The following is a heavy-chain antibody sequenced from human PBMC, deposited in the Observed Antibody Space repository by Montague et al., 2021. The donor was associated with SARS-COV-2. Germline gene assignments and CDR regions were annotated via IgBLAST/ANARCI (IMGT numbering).Heavy chain of an antibody. CDR3: ARGRRYYWLGGLSSGRGWFDP. CDR2: IYSSGST. J-gene: IGHJ5*02. V-gene: IGHV4-4*07. Sequence: SETLSLTCTVSGGSISSYYWGWIRQPAGKGLEWIGRIYSSGSTNYNPSLKSRVIMSVDTSKNQFSLRLTSVTAADTAVYYCARGRRYYWLGGLSSGRGWFDPWGQGTLVTVSS. D-gene: IGHD3-10*01. CDR1: GGSISSYY.